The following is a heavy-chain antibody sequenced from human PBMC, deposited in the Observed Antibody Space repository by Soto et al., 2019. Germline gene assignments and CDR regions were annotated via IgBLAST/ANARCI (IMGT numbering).Heavy chain of an antibody. D-gene: IGHD5-12*01. Sequence: ASVKVACKVSGYTLTELSMHWVRQAPGKGLEWMGGFDPEDGETIYAQKFQGRVTMTEDTSTDTAYMELSSLRSEDTAVYYCETGGGYDLNYYYYGMDVWGQGTTVTVSS. V-gene: IGHV1-24*01. J-gene: IGHJ6*02. CDR1: GYTLTELS. CDR2: FDPEDGET. CDR3: ETGGGYDLNYYYYGMDV.